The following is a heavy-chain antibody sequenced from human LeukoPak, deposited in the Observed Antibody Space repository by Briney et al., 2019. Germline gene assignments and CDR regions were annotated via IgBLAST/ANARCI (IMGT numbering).Heavy chain of an antibody. CDR2: ISYDGSNK. CDR3: ARALNYGGYYYFDY. CDR1: GFTFSSYA. V-gene: IGHV3-30-3*01. D-gene: IGHD4-23*01. J-gene: IGHJ4*02. Sequence: GGSLRLSCAASGFTFSSYAMHWVRQAPGKGLEGVAVISYDGSNKYYADSVKGRFTISRDNSKNTLYVQMNSLRAEDTAVCYCARALNYGGYYYFDYWGQGTLVTVSS.